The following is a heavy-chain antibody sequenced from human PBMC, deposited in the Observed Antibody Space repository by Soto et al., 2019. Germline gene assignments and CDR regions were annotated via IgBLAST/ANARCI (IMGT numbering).Heavy chain of an antibody. Sequence: SETLSLTCSVSGDSINNYYWSWIRQPPGKGLEWIGFVHYTGSANYSPSLKSRVTISVGTSKKQFSLRLSSVTAADSGVYYCAREGASRFRGFDYWGQGTLVTVSS. CDR1: GDSINNYY. CDR3: AREGASRFRGFDY. J-gene: IGHJ4*02. CDR2: VHYTGSA. D-gene: IGHD2-2*01. V-gene: IGHV4-59*01.